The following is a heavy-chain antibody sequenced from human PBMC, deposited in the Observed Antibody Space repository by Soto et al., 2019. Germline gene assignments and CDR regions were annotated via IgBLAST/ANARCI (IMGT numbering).Heavy chain of an antibody. D-gene: IGHD3-10*01. CDR2: IIPIFGTA. V-gene: IGHV1-69*12. Sequence: QVQLVQSGAEVKKPGSSVKVSCKAFGGTFSSYAISWVRQAPGQGLEWIGGIIPIFGTANYAQKFQGRVTITADESTSTAYMELSSLRSEDTAVYYCARLINVGAAASRGYGMDVWGQGTTVTVSS. J-gene: IGHJ6*02. CDR3: ARLINVGAAASRGYGMDV. CDR1: GGTFSSYA.